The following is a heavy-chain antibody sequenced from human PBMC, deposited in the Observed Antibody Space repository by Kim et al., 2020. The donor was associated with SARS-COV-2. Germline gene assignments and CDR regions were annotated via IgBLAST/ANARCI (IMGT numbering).Heavy chain of an antibody. J-gene: IGHJ4*02. CDR3: SREIWD. CDR1: GFTFSSNH. V-gene: IGHV3-66*02. CDR2: ISSGGST. Sequence: GGSLRLSCAASGFTFSSNHMNWVRQTPGKGLEWVSVISSGGSTYYADSVEGRLTISRGKSKKMLYLQMNSLRPEDTTVYYYSREIWDWGQGTLVTVSS. D-gene: IGHD3-10*01.